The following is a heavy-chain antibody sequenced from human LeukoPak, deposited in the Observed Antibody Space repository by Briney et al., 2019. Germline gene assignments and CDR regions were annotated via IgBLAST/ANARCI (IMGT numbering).Heavy chain of an antibody. Sequence: GGSLRLSCAASGFTFSSYWMSWVRQAPGKGLEWVANIKQDGSEKYYVDSVKGRFTISRDNAKNSLYLQMNSLRAEDTALYYCAKEYRYFDWLSSLPYFDYWGQGTLVTVSS. V-gene: IGHV3-7*03. CDR3: AKEYRYFDWLSSLPYFDY. D-gene: IGHD3-9*01. J-gene: IGHJ4*02. CDR1: GFTFSSYW. CDR2: IKQDGSEK.